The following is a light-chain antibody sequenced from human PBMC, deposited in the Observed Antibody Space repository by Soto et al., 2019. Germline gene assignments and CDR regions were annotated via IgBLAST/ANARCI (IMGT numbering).Light chain of an antibody. V-gene: IGLV2-23*01. CDR2: EGG. Sequence: QSVLTQPASVSGSPGQSITISCTGTSSDVGSYNLVSWYQQHPGKAPKVIIYEGGKRPSGVSNRFSGSKSGITASLTISGLQAEDEADYYCCSYAGYSTSAVFGGATKLTVL. CDR3: CSYAGYSTSAV. J-gene: IGLJ2*01. CDR1: SSDVGSYNL.